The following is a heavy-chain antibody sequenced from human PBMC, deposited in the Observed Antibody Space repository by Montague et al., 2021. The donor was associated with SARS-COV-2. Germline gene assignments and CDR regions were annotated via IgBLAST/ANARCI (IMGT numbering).Heavy chain of an antibody. CDR1: GGSISSYY. D-gene: IGHD6-13*01. J-gene: IGHJ2*01. CDR3: ARGGVWGWHQLVRVYWYFDL. V-gene: IGHV4-59*01. CDR2: IYYSGST. Sequence: SEILSLTCTVSGGSISSYYWSWIRQPPGKGLEWIGYIYYSGSTNYNPSLKSRVTISVDTSKNQFSLKLSSVTAADTAVYYCARGGVWGWHQLVRVYWYFDLWGRGTLVTVSS.